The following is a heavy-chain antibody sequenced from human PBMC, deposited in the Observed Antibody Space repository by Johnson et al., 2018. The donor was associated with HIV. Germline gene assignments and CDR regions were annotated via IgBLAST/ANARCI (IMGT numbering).Heavy chain of an antibody. CDR1: GFTVSSNY. Sequence: VQLVESGGGLVQPGGSLRLSCAASGFTVSSNYMSWVRQAPGKGLEWVSVIYSGGSTYYADSVKGRFTISRDNFKNTLYLQMNSLRAADTAGYYCSIEGGSSGPDAFDIWGQGTMVTVSS. V-gene: IGHV3-66*01. CDR3: SIEGGSSGPDAFDI. J-gene: IGHJ3*02. CDR2: IYSGGST. D-gene: IGHD3-16*01.